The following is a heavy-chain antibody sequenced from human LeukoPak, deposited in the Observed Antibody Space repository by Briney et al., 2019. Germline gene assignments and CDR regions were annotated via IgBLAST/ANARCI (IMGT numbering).Heavy chain of an antibody. CDR1: GFTFSSYW. CDR3: ARDLITVTTNYFDY. D-gene: IGHD4-11*01. CDR2: IKQDGSEK. J-gene: IGHJ4*02. V-gene: IGHV3-7*01. Sequence: GGSLRLSCAASGFTFSSYWMSWVRQAPGKGLEWVANIKQDGSEKYYVDSVKGRFTISRDNAKNSLYLQMNSLRAEDTAVYYCARDLITVTTNYFDYWGQGTLVTVSS.